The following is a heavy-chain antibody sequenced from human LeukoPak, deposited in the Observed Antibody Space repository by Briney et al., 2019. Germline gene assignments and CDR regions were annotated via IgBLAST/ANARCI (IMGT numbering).Heavy chain of an antibody. CDR3: AREEAY. V-gene: IGHV3-7*03. Sequence: PGGSLRLSCAASGFTFSSYSMSWVRQAPGKGLEWVANIKQDGSEKYYVDSVKGRFTISRDNSKNTLYLQMNSLRAEDTAVYYCAREEAYWGQGTLVTVSS. CDR1: GFTFSSYS. CDR2: IKQDGSEK. J-gene: IGHJ4*02.